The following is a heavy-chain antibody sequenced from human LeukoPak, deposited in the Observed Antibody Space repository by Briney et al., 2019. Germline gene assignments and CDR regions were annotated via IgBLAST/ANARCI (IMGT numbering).Heavy chain of an antibody. V-gene: IGHV4-38-2*01. CDR2: IYHSGST. CDR1: GYSISSGYY. Sequence: SETLSLTCAVSGYSISSGYYWGWIRQPPGKGLEWIGSIYHSGSTYYNPSLKSRVTISVDTSKNQFSLKLSSVTAADTAVYYRASLYGDYGPGGFDYWGQGTLVTGSS. D-gene: IGHD4-17*01. J-gene: IGHJ4*02. CDR3: ASLYGDYGPGGFDY.